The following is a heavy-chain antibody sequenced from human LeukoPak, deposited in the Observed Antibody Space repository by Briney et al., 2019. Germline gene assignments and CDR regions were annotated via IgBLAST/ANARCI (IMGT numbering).Heavy chain of an antibody. D-gene: IGHD1-26*01. CDR3: ATGRILGATLTY. J-gene: IGHJ4*02. Sequence: PSETLSLTCAVSGYSISSGYYWGWIRQPPGKGLEWIGTIFHSGNTYYNPSLKSRVTISVDTSKNQFSLKLSSVTAADTAVYYCATGRILGATLTYWGQGTLVTVSS. CDR2: IFHSGNT. CDR1: GYSISSGYY. V-gene: IGHV4-38-2*01.